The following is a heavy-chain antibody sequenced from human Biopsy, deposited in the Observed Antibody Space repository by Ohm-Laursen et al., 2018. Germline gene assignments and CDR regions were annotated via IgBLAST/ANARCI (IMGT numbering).Heavy chain of an antibody. V-gene: IGHV4-59*08. CDR2: ISYSRDT. D-gene: IGHD6-19*01. Sequence: SDTLSLTWTVSGGSISGSSWSWIRQAPGKGLEWIGYISYSRDTNYNPSLKGRITISVDTSKNQFSLKLTSVTAADTAVYYCAKHGSGWTGDDAFHIWGQGTIVTVSS. J-gene: IGHJ3*02. CDR1: GGSISGSS. CDR3: AKHGSGWTGDDAFHI.